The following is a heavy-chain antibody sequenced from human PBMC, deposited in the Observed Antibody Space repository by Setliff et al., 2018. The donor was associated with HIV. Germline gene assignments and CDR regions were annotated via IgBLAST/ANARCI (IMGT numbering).Heavy chain of an antibody. CDR1: GYSISSGYY. Sequence: SETLSLTCAVSGYSISSGYYWGWIRQPPGKGLEWIGSIYHSGSTYYNPSLKSRVTISVDTSKNQFSLKVSSVTAADTAVYYCARRSNWYNYWSQGTLVTVSS. CDR2: IYHSGST. J-gene: IGHJ4*02. V-gene: IGHV4-38-2*01. CDR3: ARRSNWYNY. D-gene: IGHD6-13*01.